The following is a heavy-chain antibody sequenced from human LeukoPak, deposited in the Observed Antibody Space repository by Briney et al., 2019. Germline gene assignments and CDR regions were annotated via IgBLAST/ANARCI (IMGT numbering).Heavy chain of an antibody. CDR1: GGSISSYY. V-gene: IGHV4-59*01. Sequence: PSETLSLTCTVTGGSISSYYWSWIRRPPGKGLEWIGYIYYTGSTNYNPSLKSRVTISVDTSKNQFSLKLSSVTAADTAVYYCARQQLSQLYYFDNWGQGTLVTVSS. CDR3: ARQQLSQLYYFDN. J-gene: IGHJ4*02. CDR2: IYYTGST. D-gene: IGHD6-13*01.